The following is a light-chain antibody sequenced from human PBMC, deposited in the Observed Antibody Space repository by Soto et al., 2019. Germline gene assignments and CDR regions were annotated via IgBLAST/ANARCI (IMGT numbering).Light chain of an antibody. CDR2: GSR. J-gene: IGLJ3*02. CDR1: SSNIGAGYD. Sequence: QSVLTQPPSVSVAPGQKVTISCTGSSSNIGAGYDVHWYQQLPGTAPKLLIYGSRNRPSGVPDRFSGSKSGTSASLAITGLQAEDEADFYCQSYDGSLSGAVFGGGTQLTVL. V-gene: IGLV1-40*01. CDR3: QSYDGSLSGAV.